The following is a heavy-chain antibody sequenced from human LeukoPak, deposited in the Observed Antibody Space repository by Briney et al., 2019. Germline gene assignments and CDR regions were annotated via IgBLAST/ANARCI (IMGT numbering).Heavy chain of an antibody. CDR3: ARDMWELLLSAFDI. CDR2: ISSSSSYI. D-gene: IGHD1-26*01. J-gene: IGHJ3*02. CDR1: GFTFSSYS. Sequence: GGSLRLSCAASGFTFSSYSMNWVRQAPGKGLEWVSSISSSSSYIYYADSVKGRFTISRDNAKNSLYLQMNSLRAEDTAVYYCARDMWELLLSAFDIWGQGTMVTVSS. V-gene: IGHV3-21*01.